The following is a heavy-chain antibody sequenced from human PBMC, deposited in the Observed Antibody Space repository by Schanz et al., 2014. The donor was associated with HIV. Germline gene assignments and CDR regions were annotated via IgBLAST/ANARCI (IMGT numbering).Heavy chain of an antibody. CDR2: IYYSGST. D-gene: IGHD3-22*01. Sequence: QVQLRESGPGLVKPSQTLSLTCSVSGGSISSGDYYWSWIRQRPGKGLEWIGYIYYSGSTSYNPSLKSRLTTSLDTSKNQFSLRLSSVTAADTAIYYCARGPETMIVVSTWGQGILVTVSS. CDR3: ARGPETMIVVST. CDR1: GGSISSGDYY. J-gene: IGHJ5*02. V-gene: IGHV4-31*03.